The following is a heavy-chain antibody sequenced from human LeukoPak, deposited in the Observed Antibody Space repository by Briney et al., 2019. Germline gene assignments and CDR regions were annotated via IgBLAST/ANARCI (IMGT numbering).Heavy chain of an antibody. D-gene: IGHD3-22*01. CDR1: GFPFSDYY. V-gene: IGHV3-7*03. CDR3: AKDRYYDSSGYCEFDY. CDR2: INSDGSEG. Sequence: GGSLRLSCTASGFPFSDYYIDWVRQAPGKGLEWVASINSDGSEGYYADVVKGRFTISRDNAKNSLYLQINSLRAEDTAVYYCAKDRYYDSSGYCEFDYWGQGTLVTVSS. J-gene: IGHJ4*02.